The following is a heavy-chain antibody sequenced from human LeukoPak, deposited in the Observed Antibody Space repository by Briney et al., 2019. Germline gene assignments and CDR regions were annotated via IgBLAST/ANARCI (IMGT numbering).Heavy chain of an antibody. CDR3: VRVKKSTAGIFDY. V-gene: IGHV3-33*01. D-gene: IGHD6-13*01. CDR1: GLTFSSYG. CDR2: IWYDGNRK. Sequence: PGGSLRLSCAASGLTFSSYGMHWVRQAPGKGLEWVAVIWYDGNRKYYSDSVKGRFTVSRDNSKSTLFLQMNNLRAEDTAVYYCVRVKKSTAGIFDYWGQGTLVTVSS. J-gene: IGHJ4*02.